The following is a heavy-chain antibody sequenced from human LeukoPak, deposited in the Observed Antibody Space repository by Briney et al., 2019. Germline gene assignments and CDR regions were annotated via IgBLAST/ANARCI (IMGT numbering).Heavy chain of an antibody. CDR1: GYTFSSYY. V-gene: IGHV1-46*01. CDR2: INPSGGST. CDR3: ARDSGLTTVTPKYYFDY. Sequence: ASVKVSCKAFGYTFSSYYMHWVRQAPGQGPEWMGTINPSGGSTSYAQKFQGRVTMTRDTSTSTVYMELTSLRSEDTAVYYCARDSGLTTVTPKYYFDYWGQGTLVTVSS. D-gene: IGHD4-17*01. J-gene: IGHJ4*02.